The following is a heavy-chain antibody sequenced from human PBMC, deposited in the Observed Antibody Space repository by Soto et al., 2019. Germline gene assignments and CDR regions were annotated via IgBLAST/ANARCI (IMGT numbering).Heavy chain of an antibody. CDR3: AKDLEQLPDYYYYGMDV. Sequence: PGGSLRLSCAASGLTVSSKYMSWVRQAPGKGLEWVSLIGSGGSTYYADSVKGRFTISRDNSKNTLYLQMNSLRAEDTAVYYCAKDLEQLPDYYYYGMDVWGQGTTVTVSS. J-gene: IGHJ6*02. V-gene: IGHV3-53*01. CDR2: IGSGGST. D-gene: IGHD6-13*01. CDR1: GLTVSSKY.